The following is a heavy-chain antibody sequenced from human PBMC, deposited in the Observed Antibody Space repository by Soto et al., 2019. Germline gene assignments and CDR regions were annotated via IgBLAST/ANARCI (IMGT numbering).Heavy chain of an antibody. CDR2: FYYSQST. J-gene: IGHJ4*02. CDR3: ARRSTVTYDY. D-gene: IGHD4-17*01. V-gene: IGHV4-39*01. CDR1: GGSLTSNSYY. Sequence: QLQLQESGPELVKPSEPLSLNCTVSGGSLTSNSYYWGWIRQPPGKGLEWIGSFYYSQSTYFNPSLKSRVTISVETSKNQYSLKLSAVTAADTAVYYCARRSTVTYDYWGQGILVTVSS.